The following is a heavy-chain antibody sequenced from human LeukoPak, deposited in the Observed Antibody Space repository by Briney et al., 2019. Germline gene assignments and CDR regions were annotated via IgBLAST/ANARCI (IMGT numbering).Heavy chain of an antibody. CDR3: ARDLQLWTTRDTRGGAQVGY. CDR1: GDSVSSNSVT. CDR2: TYYRSTWYN. Sequence: SQTLSLTCAISGDSVSSNSVTWNWIRQSPSRGLEWLGRTYYRSTWYNDYAVSVRGRIIVNPDTSKNQFSLHLNSVTPEDTAVYYCARDLQLWTTRDTRGGAQVGYWGQGTLVTVSS. D-gene: IGHD5-18*01. J-gene: IGHJ4*02. V-gene: IGHV6-1*01.